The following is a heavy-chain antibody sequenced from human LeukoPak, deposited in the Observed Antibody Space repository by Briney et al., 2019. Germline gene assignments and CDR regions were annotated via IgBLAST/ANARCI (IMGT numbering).Heavy chain of an antibody. CDR1: GFTFEDYS. D-gene: IGHD3-22*01. V-gene: IGHV3-9*01. CDR3: GKASSGYYSAILH. J-gene: IGHJ4*02. Sequence: PGGSLRLSCAASGFTFEDYSMRWVRQAPGKGLGWVSGISWNSGNIGYADSVKGRFTISRDNAKNSLYLQMDSLRAEDTAFYYCGKASSGYYSAILHWGQGTLVTVSS. CDR2: ISWNSGNI.